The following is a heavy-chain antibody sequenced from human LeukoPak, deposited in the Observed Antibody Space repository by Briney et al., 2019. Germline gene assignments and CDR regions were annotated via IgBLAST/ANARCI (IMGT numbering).Heavy chain of an antibody. CDR3: ARGFHPLEYSSPTDAFDI. J-gene: IGHJ3*02. CDR1: GGSISSYY. D-gene: IGHD6-6*01. CDR2: IYYSGST. Sequence: SETLSLTCTVSGGSISSYYWSWIRQPPGKGLEWIGYIYYSGSTNCNPSLKSRVTISVDTSKNQFSLKLSSVTAADTAVYYCARGFHPLEYSSPTDAFDIWGQGTMVTVSS. V-gene: IGHV4-59*01.